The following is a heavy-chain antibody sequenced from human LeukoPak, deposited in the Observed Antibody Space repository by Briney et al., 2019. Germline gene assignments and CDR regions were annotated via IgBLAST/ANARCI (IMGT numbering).Heavy chain of an antibody. CDR2: IHYTGRT. Sequence: ASETLSLTCTVSGGSISGSYWSWIRQSPGKGLEWIGYIHYTGRTNYEPFLNSRVTISVDTSKNQFSLRLSSVTAADTAMYYCARLVVTGALDWFDPWGQGTLVIVSS. CDR1: GGSISGSY. V-gene: IGHV4-59*08. D-gene: IGHD2-21*02. CDR3: ARLVVTGALDWFDP. J-gene: IGHJ5*02.